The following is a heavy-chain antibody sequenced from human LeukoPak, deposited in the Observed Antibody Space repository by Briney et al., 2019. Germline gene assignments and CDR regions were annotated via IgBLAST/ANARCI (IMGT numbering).Heavy chain of an antibody. CDR3: AREKSSGLFYFDY. CDR2: IYTSGNT. CDR1: GGSINSYY. Sequence: SETLSLTCTVSGGSINSYYWSWIRQPAGKGLEWIGRIYTSGNTNYNPSLKSRVTMSVDTSKNQFSLKLSSVTAADPAVYCCAREKSSGLFYFDYWGQGTLVTVSS. D-gene: IGHD6-19*01. V-gene: IGHV4-4*07. J-gene: IGHJ4*02.